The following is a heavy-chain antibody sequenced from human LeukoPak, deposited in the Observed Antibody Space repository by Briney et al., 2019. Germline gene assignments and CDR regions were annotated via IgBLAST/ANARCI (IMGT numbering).Heavy chain of an antibody. J-gene: IGHJ3*02. Sequence: SQTLSLTCAISGDSVSSNSATWNWIRQSPSRGLEWLGRTYYRSKWFSDYAVSVKSRTTFNPDTSKNQLSLQLNSVTPEDTAVYCCARGSGSYYAFDIWGQGTMVTVSS. CDR3: ARGSGSYYAFDI. V-gene: IGHV6-1*01. CDR2: TYYRSKWFS. D-gene: IGHD1-26*01. CDR1: GDSVSSNSAT.